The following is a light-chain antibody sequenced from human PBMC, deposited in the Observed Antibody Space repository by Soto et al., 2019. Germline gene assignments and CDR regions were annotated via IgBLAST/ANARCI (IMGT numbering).Light chain of an antibody. J-gene: IGKJ2*01. V-gene: IGKV1-33*01. CDR2: DAS. CDR1: QDIKIY. CDR3: QQYDNLPGYT. Sequence: DIQMTQSPSSLSASVGDKVTITCQASQDIKIYLNWYQQKPGKAPKLLIYDASYLQTGVPSRFSGSRSVTHFTFTISGLQPEDIATYYCQQYDNLPGYTFGQGTTLEIK.